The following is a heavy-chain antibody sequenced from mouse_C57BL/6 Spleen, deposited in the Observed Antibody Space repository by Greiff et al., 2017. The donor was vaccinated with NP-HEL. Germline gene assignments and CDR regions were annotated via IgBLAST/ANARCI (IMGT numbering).Heavy chain of an antibody. CDR3: AREGAFITTVVPFAY. Sequence: QSGPELVKPGASVKISCKASGYSFTDYNMNWVKQSNVKSLEWIGVINPNYGTTSYNQKFKGKATLTVDQSSSTAYMQLNSLTSEDSAVYYCAREGAFITTVVPFAYWGQGTLVTVSA. V-gene: IGHV1-39*01. D-gene: IGHD1-1*01. CDR1: GYSFTDYN. J-gene: IGHJ3*01. CDR2: INPNYGTT.